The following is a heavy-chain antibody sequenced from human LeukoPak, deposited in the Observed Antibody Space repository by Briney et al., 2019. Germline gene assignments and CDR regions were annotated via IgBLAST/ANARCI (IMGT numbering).Heavy chain of an antibody. CDR1: GFTFSSYA. Sequence: GGSLRLSCAASGFTFSSYAMNWVRQAPGKGLEWVSGISGSGDNTYYADSVKGRFTISRDYSKNTLYVQVNSLGTEDTAAYYCAKGSYYDSSGSFYFDYWGQGTLVTVSS. J-gene: IGHJ4*02. V-gene: IGHV3-23*01. CDR3: AKGSYYDSSGSFYFDY. D-gene: IGHD3-22*01. CDR2: ISGSGDNT.